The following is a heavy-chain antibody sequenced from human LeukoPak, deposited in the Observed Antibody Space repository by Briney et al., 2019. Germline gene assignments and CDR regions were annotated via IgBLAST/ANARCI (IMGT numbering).Heavy chain of an antibody. CDR2: IYYSGST. J-gene: IGHJ3*02. CDR3: AREPSYYYDSSLVNAFDI. V-gene: IGHV4-30-4*01. CDR1: GGSISSGDYY. Sequence: SQTLCLTCTVSGGSISSGDYYWRWIRQPPGKGLEWIGYIYYSGSTYYNPSLKSRVTISVDTSKNQFSLKLSSVTAADTAVYYCAREPSYYYDSSLVNAFDIWGQGTMVTVSS. D-gene: IGHD3-22*01.